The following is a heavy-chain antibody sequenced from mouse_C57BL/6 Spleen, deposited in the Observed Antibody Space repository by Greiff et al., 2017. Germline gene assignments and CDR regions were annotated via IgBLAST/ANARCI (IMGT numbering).Heavy chain of an antibody. CDR3: ARSVNSMALDY. J-gene: IGHJ2*01. CDR2: IYIGNGYT. V-gene: IGHV1-58*01. CDR1: GYTFTSYG. D-gene: IGHD1-1*02. Sequence: EVQLQQSGAELVRPGSSVKMSCKTSGYTFTSYGINWVKQRPGQGLEWIGYIYIGNGYTAYNEKFKGKATLTSDTSSSTAYMQLSSLTSEDSAIYFCARSVNSMALDYWGQGATLTVSS.